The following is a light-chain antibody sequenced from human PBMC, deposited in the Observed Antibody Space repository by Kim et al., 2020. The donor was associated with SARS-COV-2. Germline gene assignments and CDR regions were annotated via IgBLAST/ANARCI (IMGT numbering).Light chain of an antibody. V-gene: IGLV2-14*03. CDR1: SSEIGISAY. CDR3: ASYTSTYTWV. Sequence: GHTIAIACTGTSSEIGISAYVSWSQQQPGKSPILMIYDFSKRPSGVSDRFSGSKSGNTASLTISVLQAEDEADYYCASYTSTYTWVFGGGTQLTFL. CDR2: DFS. J-gene: IGLJ3*02.